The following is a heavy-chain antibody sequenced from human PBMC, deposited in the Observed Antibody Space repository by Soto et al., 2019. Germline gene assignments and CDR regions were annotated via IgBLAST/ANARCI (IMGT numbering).Heavy chain of an antibody. CDR1: GYTFTSYG. CDR2: ISAYNGNT. CDR3: ARAYYYDSSGYYQPDD. D-gene: IGHD3-22*01. J-gene: IGHJ4*02. V-gene: IGHV1-18*01. Sequence: GASVKVSCKASGYTFTSYGISWVRQAPGQGLEWMGWISAYNGNTNYAQKLQGRVTMTTDTSTSTAYMELRSLRSDDTAVYYCARAYYYDSSGYYQPDDWGQGTLVTVS.